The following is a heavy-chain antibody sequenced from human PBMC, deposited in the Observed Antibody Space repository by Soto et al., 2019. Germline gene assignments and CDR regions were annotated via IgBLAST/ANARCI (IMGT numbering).Heavy chain of an antibody. CDR2: ISAYTDNT. J-gene: IGHJ4*02. D-gene: IGHD2-8*01. Sequence: QVQLVQSGAEVKKPGASVKVSCKTSGYTFTNHGISWVRQAPGQGLEWMGWISAYTDNTDYAQKFQGRVTMTTDKLTSTAYMELRSLTSDDTAVYYWAKDRPRLTQALDGVYWGQGTLVTVSS. V-gene: IGHV1-18*01. CDR3: AKDRPRLTQALDGVY. CDR1: GYTFTNHG.